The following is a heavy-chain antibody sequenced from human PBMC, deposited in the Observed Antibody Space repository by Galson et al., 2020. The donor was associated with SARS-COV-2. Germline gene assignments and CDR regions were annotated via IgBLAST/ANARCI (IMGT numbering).Heavy chain of an antibody. D-gene: IGHD3-16*01. Sequence: GESLKISCTASGSTVSSNYMSWVRQAPGKGLEWVSVIYRGGSTKYADSEKGRFTISRDNSKNTLYLQMNSLRAEDTAVYYCARDDDYSYYYWGQGTLVTVSS. J-gene: IGHJ4*02. CDR1: GSTVSSNY. CDR3: ARDDDYSYYY. CDR2: IYRGGST. V-gene: IGHV3-53*01.